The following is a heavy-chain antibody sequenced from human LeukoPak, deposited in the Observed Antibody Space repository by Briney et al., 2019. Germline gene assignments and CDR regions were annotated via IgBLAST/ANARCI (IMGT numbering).Heavy chain of an antibody. CDR3: ASSPPSDAMVRGDEMVGI. CDR1: GFTFSSYA. V-gene: IGHV3-30-3*01. D-gene: IGHD3-10*01. CDR2: ISYDGSNK. Sequence: GRSLRLSCAASGFTFSSYAMHWVRQAPGKGLEWVAVISYDGSNKYYADSVKGRFTISRDNSKNTLYLQMNSLRAEDTAVYYCASSPPSDAMVRGDEMVGIWGQGTMVTVSS. J-gene: IGHJ3*02.